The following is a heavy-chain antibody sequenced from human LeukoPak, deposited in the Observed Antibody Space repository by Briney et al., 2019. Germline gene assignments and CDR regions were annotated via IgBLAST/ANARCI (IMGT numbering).Heavy chain of an antibody. Sequence: GGSLRLSCAASGFTFSSYSMNWVRQAPGKGLEWVSSISSSSSYIYYADSVKGRFTISRDNAKNSLYLQMNSLRAEDTAVYYCARVQGGAVAGTGYYYYGMDVWGQGTTVTVSS. J-gene: IGHJ6*02. CDR3: ARVQGGAVAGTGYYYYGMDV. CDR2: ISSSSSYI. D-gene: IGHD6-19*01. CDR1: GFTFSSYS. V-gene: IGHV3-21*01.